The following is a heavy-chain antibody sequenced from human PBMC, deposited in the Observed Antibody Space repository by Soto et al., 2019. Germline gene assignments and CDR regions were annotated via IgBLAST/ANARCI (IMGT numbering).Heavy chain of an antibody. CDR1: GGSISSGGYS. V-gene: IGHV4-30-2*01. D-gene: IGHD4-17*01. Sequence: QLQLQESGSGLVKPSQTLSLTCAVSGGSISSGGYSWSWIRQPPGKGLEWIGYIYHSGSTYYNPSLKSRVTISLDRSKEQFSLKLSSVTAAETAVYYWARGMTTVTTLDYWGQGTLVTVSS. J-gene: IGHJ4*02. CDR3: ARGMTTVTTLDY. CDR2: IYHSGST.